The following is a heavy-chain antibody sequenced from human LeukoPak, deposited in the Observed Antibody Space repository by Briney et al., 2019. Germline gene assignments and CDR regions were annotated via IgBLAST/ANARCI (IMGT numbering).Heavy chain of an antibody. V-gene: IGHV3-20*04. Sequence: SGGSLRLSCAASGFTFDDYGMSWVRQAPGKGLEWVSGINWNGGSTGYADSVKGRFTISRDNAKNSLYLQMNSLRAEDTALYYCARADTSDRGDAFDIWGQGTMVTVSS. J-gene: IGHJ3*02. CDR1: GFTFDDYG. CDR2: INWNGGST. D-gene: IGHD5-18*01. CDR3: ARADTSDRGDAFDI.